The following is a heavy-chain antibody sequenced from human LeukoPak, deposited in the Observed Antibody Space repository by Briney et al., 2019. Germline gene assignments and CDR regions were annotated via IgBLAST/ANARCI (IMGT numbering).Heavy chain of an antibody. Sequence: SETLSLTCTVSGYSVSSGYYWGWIRQSPGKGLEWIGSIYHSGSTNYNPSLKSRVTISVDTSKNQFSLKLSSVTAADTAVYFCARGPYSYDSSGAFDIWGQGTMVTVSS. CDR2: IYHSGST. CDR3: ARGPYSYDSSGAFDI. V-gene: IGHV4-38-2*02. D-gene: IGHD3-22*01. CDR1: GYSVSSGYY. J-gene: IGHJ3*02.